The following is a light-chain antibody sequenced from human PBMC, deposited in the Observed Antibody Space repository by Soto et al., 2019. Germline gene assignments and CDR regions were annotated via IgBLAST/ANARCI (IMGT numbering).Light chain of an antibody. CDR3: QQFGGSSWT. CDR1: QSVSSSY. V-gene: IGKV3-20*01. Sequence: ESVLTQSPGTLSLSPGEKATLSCRASQSVSSSYLAWYQQKPGQAPRLLIYGASSRATGIPDRFSGSGSGTDFTLTVSRLEPEDCAMYYCQQFGGSSWTFGQGTKVEIK. CDR2: GAS. J-gene: IGKJ1*01.